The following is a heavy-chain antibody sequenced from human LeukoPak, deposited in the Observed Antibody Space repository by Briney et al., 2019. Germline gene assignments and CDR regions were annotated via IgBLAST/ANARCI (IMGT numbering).Heavy chain of an antibody. J-gene: IGHJ6*03. Sequence: SETLSLTCAVYGGSFSGYYWSWIRQPPGKGLEWIGEINHSGSTNYNPSLKSRVTISVDTSKNQFSLKLSSVTAADTAVYYCARAIRYSSSSWYIYYYYYMDAWGKGTTVTVSS. CDR2: INHSGST. D-gene: IGHD6-13*01. CDR1: GGSFSGYY. V-gene: IGHV4-34*01. CDR3: ARAIRYSSSSWYIYYYYYMDA.